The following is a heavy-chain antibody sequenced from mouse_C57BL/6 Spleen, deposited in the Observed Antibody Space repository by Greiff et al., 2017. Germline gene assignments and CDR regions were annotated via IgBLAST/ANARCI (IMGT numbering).Heavy chain of an antibody. CDR2: INPNNGGT. D-gene: IGHD1-1*01. Sequence: EVKLVESGPELVKPGASVKIPCKASGYTFTDYNMDWVKQSHGKSLEWIGDINPNNGGTIYNQKFKGKATLTVDKSSSTAYMELRSLTSEDTAVYYCARGVTTVVATPYYYAMDYWGQGTSVTVSS. V-gene: IGHV1-18*01. J-gene: IGHJ4*01. CDR1: GYTFTDYN. CDR3: ARGVTTVVATPYYYAMDY.